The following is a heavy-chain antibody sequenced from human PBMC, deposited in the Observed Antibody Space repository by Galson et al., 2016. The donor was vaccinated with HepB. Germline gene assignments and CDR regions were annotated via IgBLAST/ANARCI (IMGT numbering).Heavy chain of an antibody. Sequence: SLRLSCAASGFTFSSHNMNWVRQAPGKGLEWVSFISSSGNNINYADSVKGRFTISRDNAKNSLYLQMNSLRVEDTAVYYCARDWLGVAAADAGYWGQGTLVTVSS. CDR2: ISSSGNNI. J-gene: IGHJ1*01. CDR3: ARDWLGVAAADAGY. V-gene: IGHV3-21*01. CDR1: GFTFSSHN. D-gene: IGHD6-13*01.